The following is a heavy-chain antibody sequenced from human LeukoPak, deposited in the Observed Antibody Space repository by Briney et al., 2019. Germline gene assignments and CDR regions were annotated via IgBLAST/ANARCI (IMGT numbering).Heavy chain of an antibody. J-gene: IGHJ6*02. Sequence: GGSLRLSCAASGFTFSSYAMSWVRQAPGKGLEWVSAISGSGGSTYYADSVKGRFTISRDNSKNTLYLQMNSLRAEDTAVYYCAKGETTVTAAAYFYYGMDVWGQGTTVTVSS. V-gene: IGHV3-23*01. D-gene: IGHD4-17*01. CDR2: ISGSGGST. CDR3: AKGETTVTAAAYFYYGMDV. CDR1: GFTFSSYA.